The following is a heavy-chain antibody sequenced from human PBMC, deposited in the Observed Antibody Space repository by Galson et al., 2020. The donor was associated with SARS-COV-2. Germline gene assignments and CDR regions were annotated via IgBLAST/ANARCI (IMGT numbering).Heavy chain of an antibody. Sequence: KISCKTSGGPFSSYAVNWVRQAPGQGLEWMGGIIPISGTANYAQKFQGRVTITADKSTRTAYMELSSLRSEDTAVYFCARAHTPGGIAATGLWGQGTLVTVSS. CDR3: ARAHTPGGIAATGL. CDR2: IIPISGTA. CDR1: GGPFSSYA. J-gene: IGHJ4*02. V-gene: IGHV1-69*06. D-gene: IGHD6-13*01.